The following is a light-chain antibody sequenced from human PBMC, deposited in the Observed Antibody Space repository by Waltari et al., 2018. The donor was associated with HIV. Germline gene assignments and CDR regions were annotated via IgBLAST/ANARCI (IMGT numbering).Light chain of an antibody. CDR2: SNN. Sequence: QSVLTQPPSASGTPGQRVSISCSGSSSNIGSNIVNWYQQLPGTAPKLLIYSNNQRPSGVPDRFSGSKSGTSASLAISGLQSEYEADYYCAAWDDSLNAWVFGGGTKLTVL. V-gene: IGLV1-44*01. CDR3: AAWDDSLNAWV. J-gene: IGLJ3*02. CDR1: SSNIGSNI.